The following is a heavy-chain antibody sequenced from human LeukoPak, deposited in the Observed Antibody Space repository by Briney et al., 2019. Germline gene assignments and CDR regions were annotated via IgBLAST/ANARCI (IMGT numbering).Heavy chain of an antibody. CDR3: ARGSGGYGMDV. Sequence: GGSLRLSCAASGFTFSSYAMHWVRQAPGKGLEWVAVISYDGSNKYYADSVKGRFTISRDNSKNTLYLQMNSLRAEDTAVYYCARGSGGYGMDVGGQGTTVTVS. CDR2: ISYDGSNK. J-gene: IGHJ6*02. D-gene: IGHD6-19*01. V-gene: IGHV3-30*04. CDR1: GFTFSSYA.